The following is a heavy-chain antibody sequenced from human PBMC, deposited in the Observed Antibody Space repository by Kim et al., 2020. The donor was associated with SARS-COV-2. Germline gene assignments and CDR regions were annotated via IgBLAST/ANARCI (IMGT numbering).Heavy chain of an antibody. CDR2: IKQDGSEK. D-gene: IGHD3-10*01. CDR1: GFTFSSYW. J-gene: IGHJ4*02. V-gene: IGHV3-7*03. Sequence: LSLTCAASGFTFSSYWMSWVRQAPGKGLEWVANIKQDGSEKYYVDSVKGRFTISRDNAKNSLYLQMNSLRAEDTAVYYCARVRLWFGELLFDYWGQGTLVTVSS. CDR3: ARVRLWFGELLFDY.